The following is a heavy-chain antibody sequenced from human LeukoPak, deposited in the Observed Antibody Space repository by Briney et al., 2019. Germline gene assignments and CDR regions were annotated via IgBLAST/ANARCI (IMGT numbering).Heavy chain of an antibody. Sequence: ASVKVSCKASGYTFTSYAMNWVRQAPGQGLEWMGWMNPIKGSTGYARKFRGRVTMTRDTSTSTAYMELWSLTSEDTAVYYCVRDGEGVAISVNFWFDPWGQGTLVTVSS. V-gene: IGHV1-8*02. CDR2: MNPIKGST. CDR1: GYTFTSYA. CDR3: VRDGEGVAISVNFWFDP. D-gene: IGHD3-10*01. J-gene: IGHJ5*02.